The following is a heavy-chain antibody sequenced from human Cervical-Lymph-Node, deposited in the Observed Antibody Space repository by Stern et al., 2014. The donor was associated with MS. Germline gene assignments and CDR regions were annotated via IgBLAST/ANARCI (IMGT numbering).Heavy chain of an antibody. CDR3: ARRHCSSRRCGWFDP. CDR2: INPGDSDT. V-gene: IGHV5-51*01. Sequence: EVQLVESGAEVKKPGESLKISCKGSGYSFTSYWLGWVRQMPGKGLEGMGVINPGDSDTRYRPSFQGQVTISADKSISTAYLQWSSLKAADTAMYYCARRHCSSRRCGWFDPWGQGTLVTVSS. D-gene: IGHD2-2*01. J-gene: IGHJ5*02. CDR1: GYSFTSYW.